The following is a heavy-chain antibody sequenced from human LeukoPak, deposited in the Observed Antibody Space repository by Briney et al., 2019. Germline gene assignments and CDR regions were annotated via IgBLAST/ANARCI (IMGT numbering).Heavy chain of an antibody. D-gene: IGHD3-22*01. V-gene: IGHV3-66*01. Sequence: GGSLRLSCAASGFTVSSNYMSWVRQAPGKGPEWVSVIYSGGSTYYADSVKGRFTISRDNSKNTLYLQMNSLRAEDTAVYYCARAMMVVANLWGVFDYWGQGTQVTVSS. J-gene: IGHJ4*02. CDR1: GFTVSSNY. CDR2: IYSGGST. CDR3: ARAMMVVANLWGVFDY.